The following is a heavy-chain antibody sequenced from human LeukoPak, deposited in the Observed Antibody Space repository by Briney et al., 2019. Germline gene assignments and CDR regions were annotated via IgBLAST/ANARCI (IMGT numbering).Heavy chain of an antibody. CDR2: INHSGST. V-gene: IGHV4-34*01. CDR3: ARMGIRYSSSWYGGPSNWFDP. J-gene: IGHJ5*02. D-gene: IGHD6-13*01. Sequence: PSETLSLTCAVYGGFFSGYYWSWIRQPPGKGLEWIGEINHSGSTNYNPSLKSRVTISVDTSKNQFSLKLSSVTAADTAVYYCARMGIRYSSSWYGGPSNWFDPWGQGTLVTVSS. CDR1: GGFFSGYY.